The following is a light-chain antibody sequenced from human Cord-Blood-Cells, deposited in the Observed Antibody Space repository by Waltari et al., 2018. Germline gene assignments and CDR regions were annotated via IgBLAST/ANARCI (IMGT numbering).Light chain of an antibody. CDR1: SSDVGGYNY. J-gene: IGLJ2*01. Sequence: QSALTQPASVSGSPGQSITISCPGTSSDVGGYNYFSWYQQHPGKAPQLMIYDVSNRPSGVSNRFSGSKSGNTASLTISGLQAEDEADYYCSSYTSSSTVVFGGGTKLTVL. CDR3: SSYTSSSTVV. V-gene: IGLV2-14*01. CDR2: DVS.